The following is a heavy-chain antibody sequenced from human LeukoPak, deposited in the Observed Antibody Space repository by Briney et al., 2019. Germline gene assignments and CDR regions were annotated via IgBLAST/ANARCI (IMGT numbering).Heavy chain of an antibody. CDR2: ISPHTYTT. Sequence: GASVTVSCKASGYTFNNFVISWVRQAPGQGLEWVGWISPHTYTTKYAQKVQGRLTMTTDPSTTTVYMELRSLRFDDTAVYFCARGQSMYYWGQGTPVTVSS. CDR1: GYTFNNFV. V-gene: IGHV1-18*01. CDR3: ARGQSMYY. D-gene: IGHD3-16*01. J-gene: IGHJ4*02.